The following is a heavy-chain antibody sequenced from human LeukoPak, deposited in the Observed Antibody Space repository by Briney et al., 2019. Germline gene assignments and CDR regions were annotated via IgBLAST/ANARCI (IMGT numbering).Heavy chain of an antibody. Sequence: ASVKVSCKASGYPFTSYYIYWVRQAPGQGLEWMGWINPHSGGTNYAQKFQGGVTMNRDTSISTFSMEVSRLSASDTSVCYCARGTPPGSSPLYSFDSWGQGTLVTVSS. CDR2: INPHSGGT. J-gene: IGHJ4*02. D-gene: IGHD6-6*01. CDR3: ARGTPPGSSPLYSFDS. V-gene: IGHV1-2*02. CDR1: GYPFTSYY.